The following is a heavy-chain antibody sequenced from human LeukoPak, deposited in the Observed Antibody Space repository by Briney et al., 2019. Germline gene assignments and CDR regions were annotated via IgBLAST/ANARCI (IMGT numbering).Heavy chain of an antibody. CDR1: GFTFSSYE. D-gene: IGHD3-10*01. CDR2: ISSSGSTI. CDR3: YYASGSYP. V-gene: IGHV3-48*03. J-gene: IGHJ5*02. Sequence: PGGSLRLSCAASGFTFSSYEMNWVRQAPGKGLEWVSYISSSGSTIYYADSVKGRFTISRDNAKYSLYLQMNSLRAEDTGVYYCYYASGSYPWGQGTLVTVSS.